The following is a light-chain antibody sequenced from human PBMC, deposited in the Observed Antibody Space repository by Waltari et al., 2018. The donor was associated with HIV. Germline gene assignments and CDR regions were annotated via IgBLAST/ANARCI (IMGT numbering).Light chain of an antibody. CDR3: QTWGTGIRV. CDR2: LNSDGSH. V-gene: IGLV4-69*01. CDR1: SGHSSYA. Sequence: QLVLTQSPSASASLGASVKLTCTLSSGHSSYAIAWHQQQPAKGPRYLMKLNSDGSHSKGDGSPDRFSGSSSGAERYLTISSLQSEDEADYYCQTWGTGIRVFGGGTKLTVL. J-gene: IGLJ3*02.